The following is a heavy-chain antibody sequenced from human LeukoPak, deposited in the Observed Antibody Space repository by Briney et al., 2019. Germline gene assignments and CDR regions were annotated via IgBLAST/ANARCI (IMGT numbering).Heavy chain of an antibody. Sequence: ASVKVSCKVSGYTLTELSMHWVRQAPGKGLEWMVGFDPEDGETIYAQKFQGRVTMTEDTSTDTAYMELSSLRSEDTAVYYCATVGLPAPRYYYDIEVWGKGTTVTVSS. CDR2: FDPEDGET. CDR1: GYTLTELS. V-gene: IGHV1-24*01. CDR3: ATVGLPAPRYYYDIEV. D-gene: IGHD1-14*01. J-gene: IGHJ6*03.